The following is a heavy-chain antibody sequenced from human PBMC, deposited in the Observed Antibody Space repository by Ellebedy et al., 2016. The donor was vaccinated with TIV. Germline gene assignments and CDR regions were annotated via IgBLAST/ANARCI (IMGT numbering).Heavy chain of an antibody. D-gene: IGHD2-21*02. CDR2: ISYDGRNE. J-gene: IGHJ1*01. CDR1: GFTFSTYG. CDR3: TRGVVVTTSYSQY. V-gene: IGHV3-30*03. Sequence: GGSLRLSCAASGFTFSTYGMHWVRQAPGKGLEWVAVISYDGRNEYYADSVRGRFTTSRDNSNNTLYLHMNSLRAEDTALYYCTRGVVVTTSYSQYWGQGTLVTVSS.